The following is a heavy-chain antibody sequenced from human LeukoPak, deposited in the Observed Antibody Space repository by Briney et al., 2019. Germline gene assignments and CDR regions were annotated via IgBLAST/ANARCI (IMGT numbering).Heavy chain of an antibody. CDR3: VKDRPRVAVAGTIVDY. D-gene: IGHD6-19*01. CDR2: IRYDGSNK. Sequence: GGSLRLSCAASGITFSSHGMHWVRQAPGKGLEWVAFIRYDGSNKNYADSVKGRFTISRDNSKNTLYLQMNSLRAEDTAVYYCVKDRPRVAVAGTIVDYWGQGTLVTVSS. J-gene: IGHJ4*02. CDR1: GITFSSHG. V-gene: IGHV3-30*02.